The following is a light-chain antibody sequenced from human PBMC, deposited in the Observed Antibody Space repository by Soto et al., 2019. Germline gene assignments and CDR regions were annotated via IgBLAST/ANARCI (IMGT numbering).Light chain of an antibody. CDR1: QGISNY. CDR2: AAS. J-gene: IGKJ1*01. V-gene: IGKV1-27*01. Sequence: DIQMTQSPSSLYESVGDTVTITCRASQGISNYLAWYQQKPGQVPNLLIYAASTLQSGVPSRFSGSGSGTDFTLTISSLRPEDVATYYCQKYNNAPRTFGQGTKVEI. CDR3: QKYNNAPRT.